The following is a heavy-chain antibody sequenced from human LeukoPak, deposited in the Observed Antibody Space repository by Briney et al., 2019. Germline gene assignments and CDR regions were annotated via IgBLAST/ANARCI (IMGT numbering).Heavy chain of an antibody. J-gene: IGHJ4*02. D-gene: IGHD3-10*01. CDR2: ISGSGGST. CDR3: AKENTMVRGVMDY. CDR1: GFTFSSYA. V-gene: IGHV3-23*01. Sequence: GGSLRLSCAASGFTFSSYAMSWVRQDPGKGLEWVSAISGSGGSTYYAHSVKGRFTIARDNSQNTLYLQLKSLRAENTAVYYCAKENTMVRGVMDYWGQGTLVTVSS.